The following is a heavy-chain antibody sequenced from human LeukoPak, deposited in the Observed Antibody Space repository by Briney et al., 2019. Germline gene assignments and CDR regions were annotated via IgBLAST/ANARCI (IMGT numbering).Heavy chain of an antibody. J-gene: IGHJ4*02. V-gene: IGHV5-51*01. CDR2: INPGDSDT. CDR3: ARFSVGGTYYPDY. Sequence: GESLKISCKGSGYSFTSSWIGWVRQMPGKGLEWMGIINPGDSDTRYSPSFQGQVTISADKSVSIAYLQWSSLKASDTAMYYCARFSVGGTYYPDYWGQGTLVTVPS. D-gene: IGHD1-26*01. CDR1: GYSFTSSW.